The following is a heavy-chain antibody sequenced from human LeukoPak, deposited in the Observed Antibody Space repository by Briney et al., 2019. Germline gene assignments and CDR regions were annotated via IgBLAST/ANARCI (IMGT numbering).Heavy chain of an antibody. V-gene: IGHV4-31*03. CDR2: IYYRGTT. J-gene: IGHJ4*02. D-gene: IGHD4-17*01. CDR3: ARGTVTAPDY. CDR1: GGSISSGDFY. Sequence: SQTLSLTCTVSGGSISSGDFYWSWIRQHTGKGLEWIGYIYYRGTTYYSPSLKSRVSISLDTTKNQFSLKLSSVTAADTAVYYCARGTVTAPDYWGQGTLVTVSS.